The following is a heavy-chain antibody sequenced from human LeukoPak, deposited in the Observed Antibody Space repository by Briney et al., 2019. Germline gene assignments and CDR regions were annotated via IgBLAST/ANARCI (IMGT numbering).Heavy chain of an antibody. V-gene: IGHV3-23*01. CDR3: AKGRSSGYQYYLDY. CDR1: GFTFSSCG. CDR2: ISGSGGST. J-gene: IGHJ4*02. D-gene: IGHD3-22*01. Sequence: GGSLRLSCTASGFTFSSCGMTWVRQAPGKGLEWVSSISGSGGSTDCADSVKGRFTISRDNSKNTLYLQMNSLRADDTAVYYCAKGRSSGYQYYLDYWGQGTLVTVSS.